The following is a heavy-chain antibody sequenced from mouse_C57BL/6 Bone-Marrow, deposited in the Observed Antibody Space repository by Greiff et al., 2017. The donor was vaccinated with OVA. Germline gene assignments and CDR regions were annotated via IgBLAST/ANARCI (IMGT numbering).Heavy chain of an antibody. D-gene: IGHD4-1*01. V-gene: IGHV5-12*01. Sequence: DVKLVESGGGLVQPGGSLKLSCAASGITFSDYYMYWVRQTPEKRLEWVAYISNGGGSTYYPDTVKGRFTISRDNAKNTLYLQMSRLKSEDTAMYYCARRNWADFDYWGQGTTLTVSS. CDR3: ARRNWADFDY. J-gene: IGHJ2*01. CDR1: GITFSDYY. CDR2: ISNGGGST.